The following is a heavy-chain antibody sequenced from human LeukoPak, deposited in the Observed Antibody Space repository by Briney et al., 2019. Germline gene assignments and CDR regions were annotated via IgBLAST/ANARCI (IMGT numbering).Heavy chain of an antibody. Sequence: SETLSLTCVVYLESFSGYYWNCIRHPPAKGLEWVGERNHSGSTNYNPSLKSRVTISVDTSKNQFSLKLSSVTAADTAVYYCARGHRLKYYFDYWGQGTLVTVSS. V-gene: IGHV4-34*01. J-gene: IGHJ4*02. CDR1: LESFSGYY. CDR2: RNHSGST. CDR3: ARGHRLKYYFDY. D-gene: IGHD6-19*01.